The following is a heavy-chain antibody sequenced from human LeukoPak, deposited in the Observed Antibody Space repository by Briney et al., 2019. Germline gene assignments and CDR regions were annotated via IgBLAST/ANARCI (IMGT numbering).Heavy chain of an antibody. CDR3: VRDDGNCTGSSCYDAFDI. V-gene: IGHV3-7*01. D-gene: IGHD2-15*01. CDR1: AFTFNKYW. J-gene: IGHJ3*02. Sequence: GGSMRLSCVASAFTFNKYWMIWVSQAQGKGMEWVANINRDGREKNYVDAVKGRFTISRDNAKNSLYLQMNSLRDEDTAIYYCVRDDGNCTGSSCYDAFDIWGQGTLVTVSS. CDR2: INRDGREK.